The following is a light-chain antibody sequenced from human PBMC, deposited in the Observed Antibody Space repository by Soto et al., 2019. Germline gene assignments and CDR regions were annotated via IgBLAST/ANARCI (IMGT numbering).Light chain of an antibody. V-gene: IGKV3-11*01. J-gene: IGKJ4*01. CDR3: QQRVDWPLT. CDR1: ENGNTY. Sequence: ETVLTQSPATLSLSPGERATLSCRASENGNTYLAWFQQKSGQAPRLLIYDSSHRATVTPDRFSGSGSGTDFTLTISRVEPEDFATYYCQQRVDWPLTFGGGTRVQI. CDR2: DSS.